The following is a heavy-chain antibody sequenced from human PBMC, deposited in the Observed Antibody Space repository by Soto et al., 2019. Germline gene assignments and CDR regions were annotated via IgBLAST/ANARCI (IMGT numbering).Heavy chain of an antibody. CDR1: GFTFSSSA. CDR3: AKDHYDSSGYYRQGWFDP. Sequence: GSLRLCCAASGFTFSSSAMSWVRQAPGKGLEWVSAISGSGGSTYYADSVKGRFTISRDNSKNTLYLQMNSLRAEDTAVYYCAKDHYDSSGYYRQGWFDPWGQGTLVTVSS. CDR2: ISGSGGST. V-gene: IGHV3-23*01. D-gene: IGHD3-22*01. J-gene: IGHJ5*02.